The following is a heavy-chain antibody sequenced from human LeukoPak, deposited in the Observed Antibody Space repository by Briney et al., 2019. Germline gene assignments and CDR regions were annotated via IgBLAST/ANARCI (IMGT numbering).Heavy chain of an antibody. V-gene: IGHV1-46*01. Sequence: ASVKVSCKASGYTFTSYYIHRVRQSPGQGLEWLGIINPSGGSTSYAQKFQGRVTMTRDTSTSTVYMELSSLRSEDTAVYYCARVGYCSGDSCYNDYWGQGTLVTVSS. CDR1: GYTFTSYY. CDR2: INPSGGST. J-gene: IGHJ4*02. D-gene: IGHD2-15*01. CDR3: ARVGYCSGDSCYNDY.